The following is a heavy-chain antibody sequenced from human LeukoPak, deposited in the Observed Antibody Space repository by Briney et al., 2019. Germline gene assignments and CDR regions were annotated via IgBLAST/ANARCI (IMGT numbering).Heavy chain of an antibody. Sequence: PGGSLRLSCAASGFTFSSYAMSWVRQAPGKGLEWVSAISGSGGSTYYADSVKGRFTISRDNSKNTLYLQMNSLRAEDTAVYYCAKGASTFGGVIVDFDYWGQGTLVTVFS. J-gene: IGHJ4*02. CDR3: AKGASTFGGVIVDFDY. CDR2: ISGSGGST. CDR1: GFTFSSYA. D-gene: IGHD3-16*02. V-gene: IGHV3-23*01.